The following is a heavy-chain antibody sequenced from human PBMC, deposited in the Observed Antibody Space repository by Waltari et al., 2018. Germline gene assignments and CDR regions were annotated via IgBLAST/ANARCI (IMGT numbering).Heavy chain of an antibody. CDR1: GFTFSSYW. Sequence: EVQLVESGGGLVQPGGSLRLSCAASGFTFSSYWMSWVRQASGKGLEWVANIKQEGSEKYYVDSVKGRFTISRDNAKNSLYLQMNSLRAEDTAVYYCAREDSSGWYYVGYWGQGTLVTVSS. D-gene: IGHD6-19*01. CDR2: IKQEGSEK. V-gene: IGHV3-7*04. CDR3: AREDSSGWYYVGY. J-gene: IGHJ4*02.